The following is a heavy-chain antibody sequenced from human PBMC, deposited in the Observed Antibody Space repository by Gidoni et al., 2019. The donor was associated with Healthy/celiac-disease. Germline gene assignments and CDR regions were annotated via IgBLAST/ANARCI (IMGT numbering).Heavy chain of an antibody. CDR1: GFPSSSYA. Sequence: QVQLVASGGGVVQPGRSLRLSCAASGFPSSSYALHWVRQAPGKGLEWVAVISYDGSNKYYADSVKGRFTISRDNSKNTLYLQMNSLRAEDTAVYYCAGDPPHYDSSGYYPEMILGWGQGTLVTVSS. CDR2: ISYDGSNK. D-gene: IGHD3-22*01. V-gene: IGHV3-30-3*01. CDR3: AGDPPHYDSSGYYPEMILG. J-gene: IGHJ4*02.